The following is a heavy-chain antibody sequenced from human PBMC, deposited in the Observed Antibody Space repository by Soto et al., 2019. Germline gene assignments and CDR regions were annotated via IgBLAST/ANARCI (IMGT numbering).Heavy chain of an antibody. J-gene: IGHJ4*02. V-gene: IGHV4-31*11. Sequence: SETLSLTCAVYGGSISSGGYYWSWIRQHPGKGLEWIGYIYYSGSTYYNPSLKSRVTISVDTSKNQFSLKLSSVTAADTAVYYCARLVGAIDIINRIDYWGQGTLVTVSS. D-gene: IGHD3-16*02. CDR2: IYYSGST. CDR3: ARLVGAIDIINRIDY. CDR1: GGSISSGGYY.